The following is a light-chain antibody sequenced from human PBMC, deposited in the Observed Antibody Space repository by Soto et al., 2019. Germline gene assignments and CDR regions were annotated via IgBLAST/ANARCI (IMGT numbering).Light chain of an antibody. V-gene: IGKV3-20*01. J-gene: IGKJ5*01. CDR2: GAS. CDR1: QSVSSSY. Sequence: EIVLTQSPGTLSLSPGERATLSCRASQSVSSSYLARYQQKPGQTPRLLIYGASSRATGIPDRFSGSGSGRDFTLTISRLEPEDFAVYYCQQYGSSPPSLGQGTRREIK. CDR3: QQYGSSPPS.